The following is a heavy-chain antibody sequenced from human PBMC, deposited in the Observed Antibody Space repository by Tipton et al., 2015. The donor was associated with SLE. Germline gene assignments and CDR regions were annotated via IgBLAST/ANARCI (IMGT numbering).Heavy chain of an antibody. CDR2: ISSSGSTI. CDR3: ARGDDFWSGYHPDYFDY. D-gene: IGHD3-3*01. V-gene: IGHV3-48*03. J-gene: IGHJ4*02. CDR1: RFTFSSYE. Sequence: GSLRLSCAASRFTFSSYEMNWVRQAPGKGLEWVSYISSSGSTIYYADSVKGRFTISRDNAKNSLYLQMNSLRAEDTAVYYCARGDDFWSGYHPDYFDYWGQGTLVTVSS.